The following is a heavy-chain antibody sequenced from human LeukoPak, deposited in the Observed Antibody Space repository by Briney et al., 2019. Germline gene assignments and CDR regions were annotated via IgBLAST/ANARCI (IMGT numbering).Heavy chain of an antibody. D-gene: IGHD4-17*01. CDR2: INPDSGGT. V-gene: IGHV1-2*02. Sequence: ASVKVSCKASGYTFTSYYMHWVRQAPGQGLEWMGWINPDSGGTHYAQKFQGRVTMTWDTSVATAYMELSRLKSDDTAMYYCVRGTKYGDYAWFDPWGLGTLVTVSS. J-gene: IGHJ5*02. CDR3: VRGTKYGDYAWFDP. CDR1: GYTFTSYY.